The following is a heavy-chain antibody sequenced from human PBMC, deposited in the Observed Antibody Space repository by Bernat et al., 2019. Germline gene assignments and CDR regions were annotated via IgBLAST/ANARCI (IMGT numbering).Heavy chain of an antibody. V-gene: IGHV3-23*04. J-gene: IGHJ6*03. Sequence: EVQLVESGGGLVQPGGSLRLSWAASGFTFSSHAMSWVRQAPGKGLEWVSAISGSGGSTYYADSVKGRFTISRDNSKNTLYLQMNSLRAEDTAVYYCAKEVDYGDYGYYYYYLDVWGKGTTVTVSS. CDR1: GFTFSSHA. CDR2: ISGSGGST. D-gene: IGHD4-17*01. CDR3: AKEVDYGDYGYYYYYLDV.